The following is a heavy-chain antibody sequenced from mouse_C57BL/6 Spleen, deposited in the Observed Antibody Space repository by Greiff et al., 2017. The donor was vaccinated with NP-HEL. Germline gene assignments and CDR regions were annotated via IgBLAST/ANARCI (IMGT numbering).Heavy chain of an antibody. V-gene: IGHV5-6*01. CDR3: ARHEGDY. CDR1: GFTFSSYG. CDR2: ISSGGSYT. J-gene: IGHJ2*01. Sequence: EVNVVESGGDLVKPGGSLKLSCAASGFTFSSYGMSWVRQTPDKRLEWVATISSGGSYTYYPDSVKGRFTISRDNAKNTLYLQMGSLKSEDTAMYYCARHEGDYWGQGTTLTVSS.